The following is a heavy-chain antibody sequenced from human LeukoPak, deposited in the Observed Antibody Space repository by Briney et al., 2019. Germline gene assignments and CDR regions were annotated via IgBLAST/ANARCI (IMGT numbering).Heavy chain of an antibody. V-gene: IGHV3-15*01. Sequence: GGSLSLSCAASGFTFSNTWMSWVRKAPGKGLEWVGRIKTKTDGGTADFAAPVKGRFTISRDDSKNTLYLQMNSLKTEDTAVYYCTTYSSSWLQYYYYYYMDVWGKGTTVTVSS. D-gene: IGHD6-13*01. CDR3: TTYSSSWLQYYYYYYMDV. J-gene: IGHJ6*03. CDR2: IKTKTDGGTA. CDR1: GFTFSNTW.